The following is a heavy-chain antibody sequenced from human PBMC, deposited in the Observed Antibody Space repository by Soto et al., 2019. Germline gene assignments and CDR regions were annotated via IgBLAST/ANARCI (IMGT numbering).Heavy chain of an antibody. Sequence: GGSLRLSCAASGFTFSSYGMHWVRQAPGKGLEWVSVIRCSGGNTYYADSVKGRFTISRDNSKNTLYLQMNSLRAEDTAVYYCAKEYSSSSRGYYYYYGMDVWGQGTTVTVSS. J-gene: IGHJ6*02. CDR1: GFTFSSYG. V-gene: IGHV3-23*01. CDR2: IRCSGGNT. D-gene: IGHD6-6*01. CDR3: AKEYSSSSRGYYYYYGMDV.